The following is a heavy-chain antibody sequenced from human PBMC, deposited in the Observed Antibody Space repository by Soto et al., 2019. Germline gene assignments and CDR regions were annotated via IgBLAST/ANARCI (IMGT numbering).Heavy chain of an antibody. V-gene: IGHV3-23*01. Sequence: EVQLLDSGGGLVQPGGSLRLSCAASGFTFNNYAMSWVRQAPGKGLEWVATISGTGGSTYYADSVKGRFTISRDNSKNTLYLQMNSLRVEATAVYYCAKDRLGGNFDYWGQGTQVPVSS. CDR1: GFTFNNYA. CDR2: ISGTGGST. CDR3: AKDRLGGNFDY. J-gene: IGHJ4*02.